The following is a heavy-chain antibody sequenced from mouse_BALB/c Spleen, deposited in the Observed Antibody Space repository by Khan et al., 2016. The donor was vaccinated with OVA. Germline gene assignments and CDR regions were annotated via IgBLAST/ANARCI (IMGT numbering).Heavy chain of an antibody. D-gene: IGHD1-1*01. CDR2: ISYSGVT. J-gene: IGHJ2*01. CDR3: AGGNYYGYYFDY. V-gene: IGHV3-2*02. Sequence: EVQLVESGPGLVKPSQSLSLTCTVTGYSITSGYAWNWIRQFPENKLEWMGYISYSGVTSYTPSLKSRISITRDTSKNQFFLQLNSVTTEDTATYDCAGGNYYGYYFDYWGQGTTLTVSS. CDR1: GYSITSGYA.